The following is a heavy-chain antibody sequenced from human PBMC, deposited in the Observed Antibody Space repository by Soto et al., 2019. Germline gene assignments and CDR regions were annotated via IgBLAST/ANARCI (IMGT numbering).Heavy chain of an antibody. D-gene: IGHD3-3*01. V-gene: IGHV4-39*01. CDR1: GGSISSSSYY. CDR3: ARLLTYYDFWSGYYYYFDY. CDR2: IYYSGST. Sequence: SETLSLTCTVSGGSISSSSYYWGWIRQPPGKGLEWIGSIYYSGSTYYNPSPKGRVTISVDTSKNQFSLKLSSVTAADTAVYYCARLLTYYDFWSGYYYYFDYWGQGTLVTVSS. J-gene: IGHJ4*02.